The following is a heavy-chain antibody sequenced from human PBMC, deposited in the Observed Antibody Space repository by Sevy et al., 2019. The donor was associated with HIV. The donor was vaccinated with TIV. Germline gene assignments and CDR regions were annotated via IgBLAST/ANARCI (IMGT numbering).Heavy chain of an antibody. CDR1: GFTFTSSA. V-gene: IGHV1-58*01. CDR2: IVVGSGNT. D-gene: IGHD5-12*01. J-gene: IGHJ6*02. CDR3: AARGRATTTYYYYGMDV. Sequence: ASVKVSCKASGFTFTSSAEQWVRQARGQRLEWIGWIVVGSGNTNYAQKFQERVTITRDMSTSTAYMELSSLRSEDTAVYYCAARGRATTTYYYYGMDVWGQGTTVTVSS.